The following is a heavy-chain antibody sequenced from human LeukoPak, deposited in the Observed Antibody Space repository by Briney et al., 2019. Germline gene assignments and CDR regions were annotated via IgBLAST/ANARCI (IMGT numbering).Heavy chain of an antibody. D-gene: IGHD3-3*01. Sequence: GGSLRLSCAASGFTFSSYWMRWVRQAPGKGLEWVANIKQDGSEKYYVDSVKGRFTVSRDNAKNSVYLQMNSLSAEDTAVYYCARIPTVFGVVIVPDYWGQGTLVTVSS. J-gene: IGHJ4*02. CDR1: GFTFSSYW. V-gene: IGHV3-7*01. CDR3: ARIPTVFGVVIVPDY. CDR2: IKQDGSEK.